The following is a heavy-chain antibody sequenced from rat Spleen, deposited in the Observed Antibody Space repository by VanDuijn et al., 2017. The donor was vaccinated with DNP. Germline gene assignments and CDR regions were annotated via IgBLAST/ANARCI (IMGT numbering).Heavy chain of an antibody. Sequence: EVQLVESGGGLVQPGRSLKLSCAVSGLTFSDHNMAWVRQTPKKGLEWVATISYDGRDTYYRESVKGRFSIPRDNAKSTLYLQVNSLRSEDTATYYCTTDGSYYDGYSGWFAYWGQGTLVSVSS. V-gene: IGHV5-7*01. CDR3: TTDGSYYDGYSGWFAY. CDR1: GLTFSDHN. D-gene: IGHD1-12*03. CDR2: ISYDGRDT. J-gene: IGHJ3*01.